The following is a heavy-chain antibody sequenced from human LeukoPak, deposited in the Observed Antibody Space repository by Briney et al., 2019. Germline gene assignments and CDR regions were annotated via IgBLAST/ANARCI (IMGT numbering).Heavy chain of an antibody. CDR1: GFTFSSYA. V-gene: IGHV3-23*01. CDR2: ISGSGVGT. J-gene: IGHJ4*02. Sequence: GGSLRLSCAASGFTFSSYAMSWVRQAPGKGLEWVSAISGSGVGTYYADSVKGRFTISRDNSKNTLYLQMNSLRAEDTAVYYCAKDGVAAAATNYFDYWGQGTLVTVSS. CDR3: AKDGVAAAATNYFDY. D-gene: IGHD6-13*01.